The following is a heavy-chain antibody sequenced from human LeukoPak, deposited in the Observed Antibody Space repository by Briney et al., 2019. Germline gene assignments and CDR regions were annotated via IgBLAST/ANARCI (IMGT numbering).Heavy chain of an antibody. V-gene: IGHV3-30*04. J-gene: IGHJ4*02. D-gene: IGHD3-22*01. CDR1: GFTFSSYA. CDR2: ISYDGSNK. CDR3: AKEWGYYYDSSGYLDY. Sequence: GGSLRLSCAASGFTFSSYALHWVRQAPGKGLEWVAVISYDGSNKYYADSVKGRFTISRDNSKNTLYLQMNSLRAEDTAVYYCAKEWGYYYDSSGYLDYWGQGTLVTVSS.